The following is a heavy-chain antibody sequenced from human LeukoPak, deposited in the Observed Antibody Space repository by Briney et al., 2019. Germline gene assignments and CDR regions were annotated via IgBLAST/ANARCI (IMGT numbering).Heavy chain of an antibody. D-gene: IGHD7-27*01. CDR2: ISSSGSTI. CDR3: AKDLRTWGKWYYFDY. CDR1: GFTFSDYY. V-gene: IGHV3-11*01. Sequence: GGSLRLSCAASGFTFSDYYMSWIRQAPGKGLEWVSYISSSGSTIYYADSVKGRFTISRDNAKNSLYLQMNSLRAEDTAVYYCAKDLRTWGKWYYFDYWGQGTLVTVSS. J-gene: IGHJ4*02.